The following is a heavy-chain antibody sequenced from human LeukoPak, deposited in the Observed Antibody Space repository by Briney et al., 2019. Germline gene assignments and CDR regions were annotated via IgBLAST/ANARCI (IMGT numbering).Heavy chain of an antibody. CDR1: GYTFTSYY. CDR3: ARDLVRDYVWGSYRGFDY. CDR2: INPSGGST. V-gene: IGHV1-46*01. D-gene: IGHD3-16*02. J-gene: IGHJ4*02. Sequence: GASVKVSCKASGYTFTSYYMHWVRQAPGQGLEWMGIINPSGGSTSYAQKFQGRVTMTRDTSTSTVYMELSSLRSEDTAVYYCARDLVRDYVWGSYRGFDYWGRGTLVTVSS.